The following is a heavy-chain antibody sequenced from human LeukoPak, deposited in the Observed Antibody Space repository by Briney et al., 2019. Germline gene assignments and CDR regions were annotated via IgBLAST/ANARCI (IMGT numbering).Heavy chain of an antibody. CDR2: IYYSGNT. Sequence: PSETLSLTCAVYGGSFSGYYWSWIRQPPGKGLEWIGYIYYSGNTNYNPSLKSRVTISVDTSKDQFSLKLSSVTAADTAVYYCARASLGSSWSNWFDPWGQGTLVTVSS. CDR3: ARASLGSSWSNWFDP. J-gene: IGHJ5*02. CDR1: GGSFSGYY. D-gene: IGHD6-13*01. V-gene: IGHV4-59*01.